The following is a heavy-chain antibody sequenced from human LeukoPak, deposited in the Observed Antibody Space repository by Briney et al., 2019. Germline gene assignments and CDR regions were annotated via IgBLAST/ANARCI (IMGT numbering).Heavy chain of an antibody. Sequence: SETLSLTCTVSGGSISSYYWSWIRQPPGKGLEWIGYICYSGSTNYNPSLKSRVTISVDTSKNQFSLKLSSVTAADTAVYYCARVSPADILTGYYDYWGQGTLVTVSS. V-gene: IGHV4-59*01. D-gene: IGHD3-9*01. CDR2: ICYSGST. CDR3: ARVSPADILTGYYDY. J-gene: IGHJ4*02. CDR1: GGSISSYY.